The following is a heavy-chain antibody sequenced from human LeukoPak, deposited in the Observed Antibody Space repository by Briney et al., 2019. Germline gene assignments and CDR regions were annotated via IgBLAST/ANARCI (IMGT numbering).Heavy chain of an antibody. CDR3: ARSGGAYSSSEV. CDR1: GGSISSHY. V-gene: IGHV4-59*11. CDR2: IYYSGST. Sequence: PSETLSLTCTVSGGSISSHYWSWIRQPPGKGLEWIGYIYYSGSTNYNPSLKSRVTISVDTSKNQFSLKLSSVTAADTAVYYCARSGGAYSSSEVWGQGTLVTVSS. D-gene: IGHD6-6*01. J-gene: IGHJ4*02.